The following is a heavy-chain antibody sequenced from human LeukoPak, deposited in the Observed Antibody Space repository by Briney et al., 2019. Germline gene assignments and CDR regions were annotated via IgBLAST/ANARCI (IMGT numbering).Heavy chain of an antibody. Sequence: GGSLRLSCAASGFTFSSYSMNWVRQAPGKGLERLSYISSSSSTIYYADSVKGRFTISRDNAKNSLYLQMNSLRAEDTAVYYCAVDSSSSTDYWGQGTLVTVSS. J-gene: IGHJ4*02. CDR1: GFTFSSYS. CDR3: AVDSSSSTDY. D-gene: IGHD6-6*01. CDR2: ISSSSSTI. V-gene: IGHV3-48*01.